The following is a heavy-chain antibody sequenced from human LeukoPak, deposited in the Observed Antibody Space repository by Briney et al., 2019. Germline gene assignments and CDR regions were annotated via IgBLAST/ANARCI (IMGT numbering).Heavy chain of an antibody. CDR1: GFTFSSYA. CDR2: ISGSGGST. CDR3: AKDRTVGASYWYFDL. V-gene: IGHV3-23*01. D-gene: IGHD1-26*01. J-gene: IGHJ2*01. Sequence: GGSLRLSCAASGFTFSSYAMSWVRQAPGKGLEWVSAISGSGGSTYYADSVKGRFTISRDNSKNTLYLQMNTLRAEDTAIYYCAKDRTVGASYWYFDLWGRGTLVTVSS.